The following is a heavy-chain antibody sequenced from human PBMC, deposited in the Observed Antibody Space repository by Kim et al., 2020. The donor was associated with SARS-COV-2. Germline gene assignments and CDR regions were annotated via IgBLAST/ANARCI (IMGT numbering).Heavy chain of an antibody. V-gene: IGHV1-69*13. CDR1: GGTFSSYA. D-gene: IGHD3-10*01. CDR2: IIPILGTT. Sequence: SVKVSCKASGGTFSSYAISWVRQAPGQGLEWMGGIIPILGTTNYAQKFQGRVTITADESTSTAYMELSSLRSEDTAVYYCARVPLTGPYYYGSGSQREIYYFDYWGQGTLVTVSS. J-gene: IGHJ4*02. CDR3: ARVPLTGPYYYGSGSQREIYYFDY.